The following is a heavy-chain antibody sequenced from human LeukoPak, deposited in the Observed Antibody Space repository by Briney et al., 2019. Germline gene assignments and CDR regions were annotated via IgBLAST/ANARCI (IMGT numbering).Heavy chain of an antibody. CDR3: ARDHVSSSSGWFDP. J-gene: IGHJ5*02. V-gene: IGHV3-30*03. CDR2: ISYDGSNK. D-gene: IGHD6-6*01. CDR1: GFTFSSYG. Sequence: PGRSLRLSCAASGFTFSSYGMHWVRQAPGKGLEWVAVISYDGSNKYYADSVKGRFTISRDNSKNTLYLQMNSLRAEDTAVYYCARDHVSSSSGWFDPWGQGTLVTVSS.